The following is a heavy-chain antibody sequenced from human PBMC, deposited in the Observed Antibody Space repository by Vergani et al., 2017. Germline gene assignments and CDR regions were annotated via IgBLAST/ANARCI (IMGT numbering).Heavy chain of an antibody. J-gene: IGHJ6*02. D-gene: IGHD3-10*01. CDR2: ISSSSSYI. CDR3: ARDRAPYYGMDV. CDR1: GFTVSSYS. V-gene: IGHV3-21*04. Sequence: EVQLVETGGGLIQPGGSLRLSCAASGFTVSSYSMNWVRQAPGKGLEWVSSISSSSSYIYYADSVKGRFTISRDNAKNSLYLQMNSLRAEDTAVYYCARDRAPYYGMDVWGQGTTVTVSS.